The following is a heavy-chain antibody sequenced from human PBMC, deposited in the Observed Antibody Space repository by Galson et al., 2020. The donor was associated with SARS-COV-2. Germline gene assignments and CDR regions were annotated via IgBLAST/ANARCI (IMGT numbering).Heavy chain of an antibody. CDR1: GFTFSSYG. J-gene: IGHJ6*02. D-gene: IGHD6-13*01. CDR2: IRYDGSNT. V-gene: IGHV3-30*02. CDR3: AKVGGLAGAVCDDYYYGMDV. Sequence: GGSLRLSCAASGFTFSSYGMHWVRQAPGKGLEWVAFIRYDGSNTNYVDSVKGRFSISRDNSENTLSLEMNGLRVEDTAVYYCAKVGGLAGAVCDDYYYGMDVWGQGTAVTVSS.